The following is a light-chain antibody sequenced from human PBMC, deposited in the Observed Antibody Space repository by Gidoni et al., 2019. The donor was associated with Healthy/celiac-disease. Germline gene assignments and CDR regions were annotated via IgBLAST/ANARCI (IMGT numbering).Light chain of an antibody. Sequence: DIQLTQSPSFLSASVGDRVTITCRASQGISSYLAWYQQKPGKAPKLLIYAASTLQSGVPSSFSGSGSGTEFTLTISSLQPEDFATYYGQQLNSYPFFGGGTKVEIK. V-gene: IGKV1-9*01. CDR1: QGISSY. J-gene: IGKJ4*01. CDR2: AAS. CDR3: QQLNSYPF.